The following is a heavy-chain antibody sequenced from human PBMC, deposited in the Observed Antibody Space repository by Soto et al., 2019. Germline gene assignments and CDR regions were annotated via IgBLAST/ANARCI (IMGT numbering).Heavy chain of an antibody. J-gene: IGHJ5*02. CDR3: ARGTATVTLASGFDP. CDR1: GFTFSSYG. CDR2: IWYDGSNK. Sequence: VQLVESGGGVVQPGRSLRLSCAASGFTFSSYGMHWVRQAPGKGLEWVAVIWYDGSNKYYADSVKGRFTISRDNSKNTLYLQMNSLRAEDTAVYYCARGTATVTLASGFDPWGQGTLVTVSS. V-gene: IGHV3-33*01. D-gene: IGHD4-17*01.